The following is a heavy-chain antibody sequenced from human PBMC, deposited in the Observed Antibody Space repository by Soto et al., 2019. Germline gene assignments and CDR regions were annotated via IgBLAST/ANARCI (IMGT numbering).Heavy chain of an antibody. V-gene: IGHV4-4*07. Sequence: SETLSLTCTVSGGSISSYYWSWIRQPAGKGLEWIGRIYTSGSTNYNPSLKSRVTMSVDTSKNQFSLKLSSVTAADTAVYYCASELRRENVGQIDYWGQGTLVTVSS. CDR3: ASELRRENVGQIDY. J-gene: IGHJ4*02. D-gene: IGHD1-26*01. CDR2: IYTSGST. CDR1: GGSISSYY.